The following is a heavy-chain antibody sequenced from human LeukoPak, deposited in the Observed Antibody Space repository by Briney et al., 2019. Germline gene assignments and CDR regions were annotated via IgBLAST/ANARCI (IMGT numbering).Heavy chain of an antibody. D-gene: IGHD2/OR15-2a*01. J-gene: IGHJ5*02. CDR3: ARGKTSQNIVTRKTYNWFDP. Sequence: GGSLRLSCAASGFTFSSYSMNWVRQAPGKGLEWVSSISSSSDYIYYADSVKGRFTVSRDNAKNSLYLQMKSLRAEDTAVYYCARGKTSQNIVTRKTYNWFDPWGQGTLVTVSS. CDR2: ISSSSDYI. CDR1: GFTFSSYS. V-gene: IGHV3-21*01.